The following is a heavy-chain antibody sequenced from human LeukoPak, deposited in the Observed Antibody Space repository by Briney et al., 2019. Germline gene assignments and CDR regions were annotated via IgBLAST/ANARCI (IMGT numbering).Heavy chain of an antibody. CDR2: ISWNNGFI. CDR1: GFKFDDYA. V-gene: IGHV3-9*03. Sequence: GRSLRLSCAASGFKFDDYAMHWVRLRPGKGLGWGSGISWNNGFIEYVDSVKGRFTISRDNGKNSLYLQMNRLRTDDMCLYYCVKDSNVRGLVPGSFDCWGQGTLVTVSS. D-gene: IGHD3-10*02. CDR3: VKDSNVRGLVPGSFDC. J-gene: IGHJ4*02.